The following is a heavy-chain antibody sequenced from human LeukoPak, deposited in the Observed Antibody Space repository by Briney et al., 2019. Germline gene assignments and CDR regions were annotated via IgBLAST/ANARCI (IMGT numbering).Heavy chain of an antibody. CDR2: ISSSSSYI. Sequence: SGGSLRLSCAASGFTFSSYSMNWVRQAPGKGREWVSSISSSSSYIYYADSVKGRFTISRDNAKNSLYLQMKILRAEDTAVYYCSRDGEVVVTAFYFDYWGQGTLVTASS. J-gene: IGHJ4*02. CDR1: GFTFSSYS. V-gene: IGHV3-21*01. CDR3: SRDGEVVVTAFYFDY. D-gene: IGHD2-21*02.